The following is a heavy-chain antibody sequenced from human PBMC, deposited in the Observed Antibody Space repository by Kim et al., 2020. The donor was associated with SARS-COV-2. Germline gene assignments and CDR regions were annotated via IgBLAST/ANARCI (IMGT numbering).Heavy chain of an antibody. CDR2: IYYTGSS. J-gene: IGHJ4*02. D-gene: IGHD2-21*02. CDR1: GGSISSGDYY. CDR3: ARWPPIGGGDCYSH. Sequence: SETLSLTCTVSGGSISSGDYYWSWIRQPPGKGLEWIGYIYYTGSSHYNPSLNSRVTISIDTSKNQFSLKLSSVTAADTAVYYCARWPPIGGGDCYSHWGQGTLVTVSS. V-gene: IGHV4-30-4*01.